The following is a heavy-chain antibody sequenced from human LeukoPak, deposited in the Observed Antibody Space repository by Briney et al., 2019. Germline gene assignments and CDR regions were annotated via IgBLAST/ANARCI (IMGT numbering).Heavy chain of an antibody. Sequence: GGSLRLSCAASGFTVSSNYMRWVRQAPGKGLEGGSDIYRGGSTYYADSVKGRFTISRDNSKNTLYLQMNSPRAEATAVYYCARGVGTDFDYWGQGTLVTVSS. V-gene: IGHV3-53*01. CDR3: ARGVGTDFDY. CDR1: GFTVSSNY. D-gene: IGHD5-18*01. CDR2: IYRGGST. J-gene: IGHJ4*02.